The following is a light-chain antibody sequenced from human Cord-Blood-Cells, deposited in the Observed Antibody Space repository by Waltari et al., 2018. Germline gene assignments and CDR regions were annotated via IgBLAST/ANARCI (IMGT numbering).Light chain of an antibody. CDR3: SSYTSSSTLV. J-gene: IGLJ2*01. CDR2: DVS. CDR1: SSDVGGYNY. V-gene: IGLV2-14*01. Sequence: QSALTQPASVSGSPGQSITIPCTGTSSDVGGYNYVSGYQQHPGKAPKIMIYDVSNRPEGVSNRVSGSKSGNTASLTISGRQAEDEADYYCSSYTSSSTLVFGGGTKLTVL.